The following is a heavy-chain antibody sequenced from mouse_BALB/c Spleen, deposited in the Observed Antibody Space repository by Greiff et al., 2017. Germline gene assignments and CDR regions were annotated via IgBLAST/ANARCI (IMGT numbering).Heavy chain of an antibody. CDR2: IFPGTGTT. CDR1: GYTFTSYW. CDR3: ARRGDRNRYAMDY. J-gene: IGHJ4*01. V-gene: IGHV1S132*01. Sequence: QVQLQQSGAELVKPGASVKLSCKTSGYTFTSYWIQWVQQRPGQGLGWIGDIFPGTGTTYYNEKFKGKATLTIDTSSSTAYMQLSSLTSEDSAVYFCARRGDRNRYAMDYWGQGTSGTVSS. D-gene: IGHD3-3*01.